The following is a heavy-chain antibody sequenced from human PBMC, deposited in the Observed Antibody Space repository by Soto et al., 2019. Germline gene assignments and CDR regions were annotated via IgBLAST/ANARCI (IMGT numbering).Heavy chain of an antibody. D-gene: IGHD6-6*01. CDR1: GCSIIRSNW. CDR2: IYHSGST. J-gene: IGHJ6*02. V-gene: IGHV4-4*02. Sequence: ETLSLTCAVSGCSIIRSNWWSWVRQPPGKGLEWIGEIYHSGSTNYNPSLKSRVTISVDKSKNQFSLKLSSVTAADTAVYYCAREYSSSSVAYYYGMDVWGQGTTVTV. CDR3: AREYSSSSVAYYYGMDV.